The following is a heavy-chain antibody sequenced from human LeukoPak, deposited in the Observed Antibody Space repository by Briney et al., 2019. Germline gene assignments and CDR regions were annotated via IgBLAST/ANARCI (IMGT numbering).Heavy chain of an antibody. CDR2: ISWDGGST. V-gene: IGHV3-43*01. CDR3: AKDVGNYYGSGSYYRYFDY. Sequence: GGSLRLSCAASGFTFDDYTMHWVRQAPGKGLEWVSLISWDGGSTYYADSVKGRFTISRDNSKNSLYLQMNSLRTEDTALYYCAKDVGNYYGSGSYYRYFDYWGQGTLVTVSS. D-gene: IGHD3-10*01. J-gene: IGHJ4*02. CDR1: GFTFDDYT.